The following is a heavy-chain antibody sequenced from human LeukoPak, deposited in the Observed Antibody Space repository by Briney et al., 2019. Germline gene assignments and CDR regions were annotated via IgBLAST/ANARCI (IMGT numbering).Heavy chain of an antibody. V-gene: IGHV3-20*04. CDR3: ARGGISIFGVVIYMDV. CDR1: GFSFDDYG. J-gene: IGHJ6*03. Sequence: GGSLRLSCAASGFSFDDYGMSWVRQAPGKGLEWVSGINWNGGSTGYADSVKGRFTISRDNAKNSLSLQMNSLRVEDKALYYCARGGISIFGVVIYMDVWGKGTTVTVSS. D-gene: IGHD3-3*01. CDR2: INWNGGST.